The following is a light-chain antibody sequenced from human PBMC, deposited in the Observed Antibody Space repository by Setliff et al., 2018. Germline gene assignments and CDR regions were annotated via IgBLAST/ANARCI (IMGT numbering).Light chain of an antibody. CDR2: GNS. J-gene: IGLJ2*01. Sequence: QSVLTQPPSVSGAPGQRVTISCTGSSSNIGAGYDVHWYQQLPGTAPKLLIYGNSNRPSGVPDLSSGSKSGTSASLAITGLQAEDEADYYCQSYDSSLSVVVFGGGTKVTVL. CDR3: QSYDSSLSVVV. CDR1: SSNIGAGYD. V-gene: IGLV1-40*01.